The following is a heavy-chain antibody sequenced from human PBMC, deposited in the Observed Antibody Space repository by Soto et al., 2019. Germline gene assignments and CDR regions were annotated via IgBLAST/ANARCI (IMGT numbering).Heavy chain of an antibody. CDR1: GGTFSSYA. Sequence: SVKVSCKASGGTFSSYAISWVRQAPGQGLEWMGGIIPIFGTANYAQKFQGRVTITADESTSTAYMVLSSLRSEDTAVYYCARGSSGWSADYYYYGMDVWGQGTTVTVSS. CDR2: IIPIFGTA. CDR3: ARGSSGWSADYYYYGMDV. D-gene: IGHD6-19*01. J-gene: IGHJ6*02. V-gene: IGHV1-69*13.